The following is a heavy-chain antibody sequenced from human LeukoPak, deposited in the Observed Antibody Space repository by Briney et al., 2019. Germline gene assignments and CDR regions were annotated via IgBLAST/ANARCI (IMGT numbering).Heavy chain of an antibody. CDR1: GGTFSSYA. V-gene: IGHV1-69*13. CDR3: ARATLGYCSSTSCYTPLGY. D-gene: IGHD2-2*02. Sequence: SVKVSCKASGGTFSSYAISWVRQAPGQGLEWMGGIIPIFGTANYAQRFQGRVTITADESTSTAYMELSSLRSEDTAVYYCARATLGYCSSTSCYTPLGYWGQGTLVTVSS. CDR2: IIPIFGTA. J-gene: IGHJ4*02.